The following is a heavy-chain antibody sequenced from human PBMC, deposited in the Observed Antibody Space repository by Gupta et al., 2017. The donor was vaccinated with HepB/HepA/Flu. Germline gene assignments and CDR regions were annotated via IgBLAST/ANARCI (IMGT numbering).Heavy chain of an antibody. D-gene: IGHD5-18*01. Sequence: EVQLVESGGGLVKPGGSLRLSCAASGLPFSSYSMNWVRQAPGKGLEWVSSISSSSSYIYYADSVKGRFTISRDNAKNSLYLQMNSLRAEDTAVYYCARAPPPDTAMVTAGFDYWGQGTLVTVSS. CDR3: ARAPPPDTAMVTAGFDY. V-gene: IGHV3-21*01. CDR1: GLPFSSYS. CDR2: ISSSSSYI. J-gene: IGHJ4*02.